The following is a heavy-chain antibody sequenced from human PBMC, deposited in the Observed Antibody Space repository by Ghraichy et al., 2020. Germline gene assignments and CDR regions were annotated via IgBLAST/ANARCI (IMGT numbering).Heavy chain of an antibody. CDR2: ISGSGGST. J-gene: IGHJ4*02. V-gene: IGHV3-23*01. CDR3: AKRGSIVVVPAATTFDY. CDR1: GFTFSSYA. Sequence: GGSLRLSCAASGFTFSSYAMSWVRQAPGKGLEWVSAISGSGGSTYYADSVKGRFTISRDNSKNTLYLQMNSLRAEDTAVYYCAKRGSIVVVPAATTFDYWGQGTLFNFSS. D-gene: IGHD2-2*01.